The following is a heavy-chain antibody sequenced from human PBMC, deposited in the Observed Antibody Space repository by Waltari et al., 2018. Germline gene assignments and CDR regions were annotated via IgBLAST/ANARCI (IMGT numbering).Heavy chain of an antibody. Sequence: QVQLVESGGGLVKPGGSLRLSCAASVFTFSDSYMRWIRQAPGKGLEWLSYISDSGSSPYYADSVKGRFTLSRDNAKNSVYLQMNSLRVEDTAVYYCARSVRSPGDWGQGTLVTVSS. CDR3: ARSVRSPGD. CDR1: VFTFSDSY. V-gene: IGHV3-11*01. J-gene: IGHJ4*02. D-gene: IGHD3-10*02. CDR2: ISDSGSSP.